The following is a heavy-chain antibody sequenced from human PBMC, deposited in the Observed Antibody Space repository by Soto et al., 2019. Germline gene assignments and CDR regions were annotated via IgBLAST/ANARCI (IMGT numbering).Heavy chain of an antibody. D-gene: IGHD5-12*01. V-gene: IGHV1-69*01. J-gene: IGHJ5*02. CDR2: IIPIFRTP. CDR3: ARSTGSGFRPGTHRFNWFDP. Sequence: QVQLVQSGAEVKQPGSSVKVSCQASGVTFSSFAISWVRQSPGQGLEWMGGIIPIFRTPNYAQNFQGRVTITADASTSSVYMELIRLRSEDTAVYYCARSTGSGFRPGTHRFNWFDPWGQGTLVTVSS. CDR1: GVTFSSFA.